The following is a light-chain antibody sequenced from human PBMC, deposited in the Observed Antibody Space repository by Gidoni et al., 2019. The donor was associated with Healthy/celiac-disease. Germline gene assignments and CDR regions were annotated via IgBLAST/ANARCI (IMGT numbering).Light chain of an antibody. CDR2: DVS. Sequence: QSALTQPASVSGSPGQSITISCTGTSSDVGGYNYVSWYPQHPGKAPKLMIYDVSTRPSGVSNRFSGSKSGNTASLTISGLQAEDEADYYCSSYTSSSTLEVFGTGTKVTVL. V-gene: IGLV2-14*01. CDR3: SSYTSSSTLEV. J-gene: IGLJ1*01. CDR1: SSDVGGYNY.